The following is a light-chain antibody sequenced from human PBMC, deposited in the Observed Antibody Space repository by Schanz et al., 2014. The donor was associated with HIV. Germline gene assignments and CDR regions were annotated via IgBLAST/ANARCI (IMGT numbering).Light chain of an antibody. CDR3: QQFDNWPPWT. CDR2: WAS. J-gene: IGKJ1*01. CDR1: KSVLYSSHNKNY. V-gene: IGKV4-1*01. Sequence: DIVMTQSADSLAVSLGERATINCKSSKSVLYSSHNKNYLAWYQQKPGQPPKLLIYWASTRESGVPDRFSGSGSGTDFTLTISSLQSEDFAVYYCQQFDNWPPWTFGQGTKVEFK.